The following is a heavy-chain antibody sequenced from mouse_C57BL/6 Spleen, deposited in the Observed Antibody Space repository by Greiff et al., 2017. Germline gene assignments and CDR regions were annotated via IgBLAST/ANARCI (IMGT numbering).Heavy chain of an antibody. CDR1: GYTFTSYW. CDR3: AKEDDGYLDY. J-gene: IGHJ2*01. V-gene: IGHV1-52*01. CDR2: IDPSDSET. D-gene: IGHD2-3*01. Sequence: QVHVKQPGAELVRPGSSVKLSCKASGYTFTSYWMHWVKQRPIQGLEWIGNIDPSDSETHYNQKFKDKATLTVDKSSSTAYMQLSSLTSEDSAVYYCAKEDDGYLDYWGQGTTLTVSS.